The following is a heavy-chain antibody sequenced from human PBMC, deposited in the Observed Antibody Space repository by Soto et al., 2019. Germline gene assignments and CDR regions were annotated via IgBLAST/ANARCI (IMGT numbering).Heavy chain of an antibody. CDR3: VKHWVQDHMDV. V-gene: IGHV4-39*01. CDR2: IYNTGST. CDR1: GGSINSGTYY. D-gene: IGHD3-16*01. J-gene: IGHJ6*03. Sequence: QLQLQESGPGLVKPSETLSLTCTVSGGSINSGTYYWGWIRQPPGKGLEWIGSIYNTGSTYYSPSLKSRVTVSIDTPNNRFSLRLSAVPAADTAVYYGVKHWVQDHMDVWGRGTQVTVSS.